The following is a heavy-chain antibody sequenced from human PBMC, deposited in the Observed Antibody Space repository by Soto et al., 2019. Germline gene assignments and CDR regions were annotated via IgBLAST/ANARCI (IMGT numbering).Heavy chain of an antibody. CDR2: IGEDGSEK. V-gene: IGHV3-7*03. D-gene: IGHD2-15*01. CDR1: GFTFSTYW. Sequence: EVQLVESGGGLVPPGGSLRLSCTASGFTFSTYWMSWVRQAPGMGLEWVANIGEDGSEKYYVDSVKGRFTISRDNAKNSLYLQMNSLRADDTAVYYCARGSGGHNYYYGMDVWGQGTTVTVSS. CDR3: ARGSGGHNYYYGMDV. J-gene: IGHJ6*02.